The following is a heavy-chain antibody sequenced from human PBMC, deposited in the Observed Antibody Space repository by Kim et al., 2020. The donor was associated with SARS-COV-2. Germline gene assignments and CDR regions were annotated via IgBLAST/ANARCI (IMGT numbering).Heavy chain of an antibody. Sequence: SETLSLTCTVSGGSISSGGYYWSWIRQHPGKGLEWIGYIYYSGSTYYNPSLKSRVTISVDTSKNQFSLKLSSVTAADTAVYYCARDKPLYYYGSGSPGHGFDYWGQGTLVTVSS. CDR2: IYYSGST. J-gene: IGHJ4*02. V-gene: IGHV4-31*03. D-gene: IGHD3-10*01. CDR1: GGSISSGGYY. CDR3: ARDKPLYYYGSGSPGHGFDY.